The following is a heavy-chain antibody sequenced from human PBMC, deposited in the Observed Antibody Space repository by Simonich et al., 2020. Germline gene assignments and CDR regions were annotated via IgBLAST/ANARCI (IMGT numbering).Heavy chain of an antibody. D-gene: IGHD7-27*01. CDR3: ARDGLGTAYYYYMDV. V-gene: IGHV3-7*01. J-gene: IGHJ6*03. Sequence: EVQLVESGGGLVQPGGSLRLSCAASGFTFSSCWMSWVRQAPGKGLEWVANIKQDGSEKYYVDSVKGRFTSSRDNAKNSLYLQMNSLRAEDTAVYYCARDGLGTAYYYYMDVWGKGTTVTVSS. CDR2: IKQDGSEK. CDR1: GFTFSSCW.